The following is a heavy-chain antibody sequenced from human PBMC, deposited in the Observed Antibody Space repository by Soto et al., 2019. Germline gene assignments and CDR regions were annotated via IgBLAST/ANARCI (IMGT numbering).Heavy chain of an antibody. J-gene: IGHJ6*02. V-gene: IGHV4-59*01. Sequence: QVQLQESCPGLVKPSETLSLTCTGSGGSISSYYWSWIRQPPGKGLEWIGYIYYSGSTNYNPSLKSRVTISVDTSKNQFSLKLSSVTAADTAVYYCAREVLTMNYYYYGMDVSCQGTKVTVSS. CDR2: IYYSGST. CDR1: GGSISSYY. CDR3: AREVLTMNYYYYGMDV. D-gene: IGHD3-16*01.